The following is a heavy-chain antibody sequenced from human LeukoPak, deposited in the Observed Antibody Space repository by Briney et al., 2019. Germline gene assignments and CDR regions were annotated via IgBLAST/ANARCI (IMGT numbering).Heavy chain of an antibody. D-gene: IGHD1-14*01. V-gene: IGHV3-21*01. J-gene: IGHJ4*02. Sequence: KSGGSLRRSCAASGFTFSSYSMNWVRQAPGQGLEWVSSISSSSSYIYYADSVKGRFTISRDNAKNSLYLQMNSLRAEDTAVYYCARATGSDYWGQGTLVTVSS. CDR2: ISSSSSYI. CDR3: ARATGSDY. CDR1: GFTFSSYS.